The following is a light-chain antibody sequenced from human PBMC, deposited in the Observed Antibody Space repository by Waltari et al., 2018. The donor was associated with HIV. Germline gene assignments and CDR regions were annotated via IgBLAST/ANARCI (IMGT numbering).Light chain of an antibody. CDR2: DVS. V-gene: IGLV2-11*01. Sequence: QSALTQPRSVSGSPGQSVTISCPGTSSDVGNYNYVSWYQQHPGKAPKFMIYDVSKRPSGVPDRFSGSKSGNTASLTISGLQAEDEADYYCCSYAGSYTLGVFGGGTKVTVL. J-gene: IGLJ2*01. CDR3: CSYAGSYTLGV. CDR1: SSDVGNYNY.